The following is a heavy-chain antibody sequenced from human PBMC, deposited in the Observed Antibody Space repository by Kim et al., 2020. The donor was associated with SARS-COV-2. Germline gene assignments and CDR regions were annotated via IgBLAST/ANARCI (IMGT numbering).Heavy chain of an antibody. V-gene: IGHV3-11*06. J-gene: IGHJ4*02. D-gene: IGHD3-10*01. CDR3: ARESGLLWFGELLNRRYYFDY. Sequence: FTISRDNAKNSLYLQMNSLRAEDTAVYYCARESGLLWFGELLNRRYYFDYWGQGTLVTVSS.